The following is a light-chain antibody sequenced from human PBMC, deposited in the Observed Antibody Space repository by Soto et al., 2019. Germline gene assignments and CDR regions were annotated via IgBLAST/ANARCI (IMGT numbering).Light chain of an antibody. CDR3: HQYYICPPTT. J-gene: IGKJ5*01. CDR2: GAS. Sequence: EVVMTQSPATLSVSPGQGATLSCRASQSVRSNLAWYQQKPGQAPRLLIYGASLRATGVPARFSGSGSETEFTLTISSLQSEYFSFYYCHQYYICPPTTLCPGPRLAIK. V-gene: IGKV3-15*01. CDR1: QSVRSN.